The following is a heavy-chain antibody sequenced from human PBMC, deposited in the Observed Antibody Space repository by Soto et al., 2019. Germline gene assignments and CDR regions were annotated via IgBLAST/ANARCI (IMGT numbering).Heavy chain of an antibody. CDR3: ARDVGGHGSGTNPFLYYYYGMDV. V-gene: IGHV4-59*01. J-gene: IGHJ6*02. D-gene: IGHD3-10*01. CDR1: GGSISSYY. Sequence: PSETLSLTWTVSGGSISSYYWSWIRQPPGKGLEWIGYIYYSGSTNYNPPLKSRVTISVDTSKNQFSLKLSSVTAADTAVYYCARDVGGHGSGTNPFLYYYYGMDVWGQGTTVTVSS. CDR2: IYYSGST.